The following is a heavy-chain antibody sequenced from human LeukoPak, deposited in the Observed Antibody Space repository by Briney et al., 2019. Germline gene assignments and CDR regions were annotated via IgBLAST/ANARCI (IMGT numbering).Heavy chain of an antibody. D-gene: IGHD5-24*01. J-gene: IGHJ4*02. V-gene: IGHV3-21*01. CDR1: GFTFSSYS. CDR2: ISRESRNI. Sequence: GGSLRLSCAASGFTFSSYSMNWVRQAPGQGLEWVSVISRESRNIFYADSVKGRFTVSRDNSKNTLYLGLNSLRADDTAVYYCARDGGWLQFFDYWGQGTLVTVSA. CDR3: ARDGGWLQFFDY.